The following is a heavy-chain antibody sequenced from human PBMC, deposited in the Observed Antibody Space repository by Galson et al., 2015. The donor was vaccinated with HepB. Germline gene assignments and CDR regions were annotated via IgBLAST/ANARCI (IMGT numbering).Heavy chain of an antibody. D-gene: IGHD6-13*01. CDR3: TRLGDFSGYSSR. CDR2: IRSKANNYAT. Sequence: SLRLSCAASGFTFSGSAIHWVRQASGKGPEWVGRIRSKANNYATSYVPSLKGRFTISRDDSKNMAYLHMKSLKTEDTAVYYCTRLGDFSGYSSRWGLGTLVTVSS. CDR1: GFTFSGSA. V-gene: IGHV3-73*01. J-gene: IGHJ4*02.